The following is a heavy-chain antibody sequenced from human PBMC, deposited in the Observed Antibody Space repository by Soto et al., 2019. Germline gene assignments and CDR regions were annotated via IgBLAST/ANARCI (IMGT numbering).Heavy chain of an antibody. V-gene: IGHV3-21*01. D-gene: IGHD3-3*01. CDR3: ARDRGPSYDFWSGYQFDY. Sequence: GGSLRPSCAASGFTVSSYSMNWVRQAPEKGLEWVSFISSSSSYIYYADSVKGRFTISRDNAKNSLYLQMNSLRAEDTAVYYCARDRGPSYDFWSGYQFDYWGQGTLVTVSS. J-gene: IGHJ4*02. CDR2: ISSSSSYI. CDR1: GFTVSSYS.